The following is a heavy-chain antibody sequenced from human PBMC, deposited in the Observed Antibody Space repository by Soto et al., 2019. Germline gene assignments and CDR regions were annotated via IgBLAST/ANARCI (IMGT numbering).Heavy chain of an antibody. CDR2: INHSGST. D-gene: IGHD3-3*01. CDR3: ASMTIFGVVRF. J-gene: IGHJ4*02. V-gene: IGHV4-34*01. CDR1: GGSFSCYY. Sequence: PSDTLSLTSAVYGGSFSCYYWIWIRQPPGKGLEWIGEINHSGSTNYNPSLKSRVTISVDTSKNQFSLKLSSVTAADTAVYYCASMTIFGVVRFWGQGTLVTVSS.